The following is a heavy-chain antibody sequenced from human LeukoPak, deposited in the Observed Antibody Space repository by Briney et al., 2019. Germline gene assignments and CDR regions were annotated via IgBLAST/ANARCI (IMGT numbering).Heavy chain of an antibody. V-gene: IGHV3-48*03. D-gene: IGHD2-2*01. CDR3: ARETDSTLFDY. Sequence: GGSLRLSCAASGFTFSSYEMNWVRQAPGKGLEWVPYISSSGSIRYYADSVKGRFTISRDNAKNSLYLQMNSLRAEDTAVYYCARETDSTLFDYWGQGTLVTVSS. CDR2: ISSSGSIR. J-gene: IGHJ4*02. CDR1: GFTFSSYE.